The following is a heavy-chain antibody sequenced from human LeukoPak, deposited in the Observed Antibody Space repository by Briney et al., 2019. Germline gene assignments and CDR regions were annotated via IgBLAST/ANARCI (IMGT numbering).Heavy chain of an antibody. J-gene: IGHJ4*02. D-gene: IGHD3-9*01. Sequence: ETLSLTCAVYGGSFSGYYWSWIRQPPGKGQEWIGEINHSGSTNYNPSLKSRVTISVDTSKNQFSLKLSSVTAADTAVYYCARGLVTDYWGQGTLVTVSS. CDR3: ARGLVTDY. CDR1: GGSFSGYY. V-gene: IGHV4-34*01. CDR2: INHSGST.